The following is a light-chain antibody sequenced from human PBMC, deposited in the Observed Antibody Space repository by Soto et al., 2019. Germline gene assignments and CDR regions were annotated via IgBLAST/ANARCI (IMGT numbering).Light chain of an antibody. J-gene: IGLJ3*02. Sequence: QSILTQPASVSGSPGQSITISCTGTSSDVGGYNYVSWYQQHPGKAPKLMIYEVSNWPSGVSNRFSGSKSGNTASLTISGLQAEDEADYYCSSYTSSSTWVFGGGTQLTVL. CDR3: SSYTSSSTWV. CDR1: SSDVGGYNY. CDR2: EVS. V-gene: IGLV2-14*01.